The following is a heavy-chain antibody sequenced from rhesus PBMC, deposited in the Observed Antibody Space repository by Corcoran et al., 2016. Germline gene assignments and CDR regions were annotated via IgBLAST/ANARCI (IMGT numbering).Heavy chain of an antibody. J-gene: IGHJ4*01. D-gene: IGHD6-25*01. Sequence: QVKLQQWGEGLVKPSETLSLTCAVYGGSISGYYYWSWIRQPPGKGLECIGYIYGNSASTHYNPSLKNRVTISKDTSKNQFSLKLSSVTAADTAVYYCARYSGSWDSIDYWGQGVLVTVSS. CDR3: ARYSGSWDSIDY. CDR1: GGSISGYYY. V-gene: IGHV4-73*01. CDR2: IYGNSAST.